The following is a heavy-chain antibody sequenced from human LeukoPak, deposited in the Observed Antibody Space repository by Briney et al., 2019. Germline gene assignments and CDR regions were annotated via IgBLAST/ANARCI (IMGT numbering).Heavy chain of an antibody. CDR2: IIPIFGTA. J-gene: IGHJ6*03. CDR3: ARVSCSSTSACYYYMDV. V-gene: IGHV1-69*13. D-gene: IGHD2-2*01. Sequence: GASVKVSCKASGGTFSSYAISWVRQAPGQGLEWMGGIIPIFGTANYAQKFQGRVTITADESTSTAYMELSSLRSEDTAVYYCARVSCSSTSACYYYMDVWGKGTTVTVSS. CDR1: GGTFSSYA.